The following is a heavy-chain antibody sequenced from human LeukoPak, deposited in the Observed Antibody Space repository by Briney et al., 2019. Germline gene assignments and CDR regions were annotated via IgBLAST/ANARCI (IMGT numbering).Heavy chain of an antibody. CDR3: ARDYGDNY. CDR1: GFTFSSYW. Sequence: GGSLRLSCAASGFTFSSYWTSWVRQAPGKGLEWVANIKQDGSEKYYVDSVKGRFTISRDNAKNSLYLQMNSLRAEDTAVYYCARDYGDNYWGQGTLVTVSS. CDR2: IKQDGSEK. J-gene: IGHJ4*02. V-gene: IGHV3-7*01. D-gene: IGHD4-17*01.